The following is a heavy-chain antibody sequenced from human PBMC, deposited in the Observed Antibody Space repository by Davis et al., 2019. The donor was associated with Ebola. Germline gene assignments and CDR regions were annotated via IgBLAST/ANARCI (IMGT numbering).Heavy chain of an antibody. CDR3: ARAQFPTTSDH. V-gene: IGHV1-18*01. CDR2: FNPHNGNT. Sequence: AASVKVSCKVSGGPFSTFAISWVRQAPGQELEWMGWFNPHNGNTHYAQNVQGRVIMTADTAPTTAYMEVGSLRSDETAVYYCARAQFPTTSDHWGQGTLVTVSS. D-gene: IGHD1-1*01. CDR1: GGPFSTFA. J-gene: IGHJ4*02.